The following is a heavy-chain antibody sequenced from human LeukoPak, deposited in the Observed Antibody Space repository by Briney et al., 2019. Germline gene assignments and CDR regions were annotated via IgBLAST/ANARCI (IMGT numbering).Heavy chain of an antibody. CDR2: INPNSGST. J-gene: IGHJ4*02. CDR1: GYTFTDYY. Sequence: ASVKVSCKASGYTFTDYYLHWVRQAPGQGLEWMGWINPNSGSTNYAQKFQDRVTLTRDTSISTVYMELNRLTSDDTAVYYCARHPNLGYWGQGTLVIASS. V-gene: IGHV1-2*02. CDR3: ARHPNLGY.